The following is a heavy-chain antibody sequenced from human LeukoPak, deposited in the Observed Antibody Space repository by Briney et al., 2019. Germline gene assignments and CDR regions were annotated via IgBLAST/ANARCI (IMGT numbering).Heavy chain of an antibody. J-gene: IGHJ5*02. CDR1: GVSISSGSNY. V-gene: IGHV4-39*07. CDR2: IYSSGST. Sequence: PSETLSLTCSVSGVSISSGSNYWGWIRQPPGKTLEWIGSIYSSGSTYYNPSLKSRVIILFDTAKNHFSLNLSSVTAADTAVYYCARGPYYYDSSRGWFDPWGQGTLVTVSS. D-gene: IGHD3-22*01. CDR3: ARGPYYYDSSRGWFDP.